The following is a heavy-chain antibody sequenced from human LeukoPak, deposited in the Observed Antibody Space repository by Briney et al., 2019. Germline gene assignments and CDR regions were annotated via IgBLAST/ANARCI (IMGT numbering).Heavy chain of an antibody. CDR1: GYTFTSYG. D-gene: IGHD2-15*01. CDR3: ARVAIGVVVAATSGSIDY. Sequence: ASVKVSCKASGYTFTSYGISWVRQAPGQGLEWMGWISAYNGNTNYAQKLQGRVTMTTDTSTSTAYMELRSLSSDDTAVYYCARVAIGVVVAATSGSIDYWGQGTLVTVSS. CDR2: ISAYNGNT. V-gene: IGHV1-18*04. J-gene: IGHJ4*02.